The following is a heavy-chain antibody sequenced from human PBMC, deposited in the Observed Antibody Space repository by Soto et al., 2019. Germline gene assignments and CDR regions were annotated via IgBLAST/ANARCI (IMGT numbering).Heavy chain of an antibody. D-gene: IGHD2-21*01. CDR1: TFSFSTNW. CDR2: ISSDGSTT. V-gene: IGHV3-74*01. J-gene: IGHJ5*02. CDR3: VHLIDA. Sequence: EVQLVESGGGLVQPGGSLRLSCAASTFSFSTNWMHWVRQAPGKGLEWVARISSDGSTTNYANSVKGRFTIARDSARNTLYLQMNSLRAEDTALYYFVHLIDAWGQGTLVTVSS.